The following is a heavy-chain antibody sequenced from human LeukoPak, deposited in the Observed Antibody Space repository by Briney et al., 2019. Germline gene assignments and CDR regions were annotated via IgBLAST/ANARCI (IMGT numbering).Heavy chain of an antibody. CDR2: ISGSGGST. Sequence: GGSLRLSCAASGFTFSSYAMSWCRQAPGKGLEWVSAISGSGGSTYYADSVKGRLTISRDNSKNTLYLQMNSLRAEDTAVYYCAKDLYYYYYMDVWGKGTTVTVSS. CDR3: AKDLYYYYYMDV. V-gene: IGHV3-23*01. J-gene: IGHJ6*03. CDR1: GFTFSSYA.